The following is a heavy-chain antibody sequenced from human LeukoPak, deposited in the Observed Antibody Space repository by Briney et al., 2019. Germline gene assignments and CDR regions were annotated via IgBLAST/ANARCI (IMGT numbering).Heavy chain of an antibody. V-gene: IGHV3-30-3*01. Sequence: GGSLRLSCAASGFTFSSYSMHWVRQAPGKGLEWVAVISYDGSNKYNADSVKGRFTISRDNSKNTLYLQMNSLRAEDTAVYYCAKGRREAGGYNWFDPWGQGTLVTVSS. J-gene: IGHJ5*02. CDR3: AKGRREAGGYNWFDP. D-gene: IGHD2-8*02. CDR2: ISYDGSNK. CDR1: GFTFSSYS.